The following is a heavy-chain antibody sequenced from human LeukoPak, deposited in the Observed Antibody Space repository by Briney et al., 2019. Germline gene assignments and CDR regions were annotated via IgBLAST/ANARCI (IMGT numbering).Heavy chain of an antibody. Sequence: GRSLRLSCAASGFTFSSYAMHWVRQAPGRGLEWVAVISYDGSNKYYADSVKGRFTISRDNSKNTLYLQMNSLRAEDTAVYYCARDLDYWGQGTLVTVSS. CDR2: ISYDGSNK. V-gene: IGHV3-30-3*01. J-gene: IGHJ4*02. CDR3: ARDLDY. CDR1: GFTFSSYA.